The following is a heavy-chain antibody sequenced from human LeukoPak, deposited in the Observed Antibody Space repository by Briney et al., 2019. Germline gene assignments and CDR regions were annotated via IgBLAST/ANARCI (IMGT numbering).Heavy chain of an antibody. Sequence: GGSLRLSCAASGLSITSNYMNWVCQAPGGGLQWVSAMHSGGSVNYGDSVKGRFTISRDYSTNTLFLQINSLRADDTAFYYCARGRGYTSSAYDYWGQGTLVTVST. CDR3: ARGRGYTSSAYDY. CDR1: GLSITSNY. CDR2: MHSGGSV. V-gene: IGHV3-53*01. J-gene: IGHJ4*02. D-gene: IGHD6-19*01.